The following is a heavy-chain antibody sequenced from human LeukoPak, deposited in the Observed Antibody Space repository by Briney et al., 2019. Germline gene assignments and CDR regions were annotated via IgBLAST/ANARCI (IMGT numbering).Heavy chain of an antibody. Sequence: GRSLRLSCAASGFTFSNYWMNWVRQAPGKGLEWVANIKKDGSEKYYVDAVKGRFTISRDNAKTSLYLQMNSLRAEDTAVYYCARDLSGIAGYTYGRGIDYWGQGTLVTVSS. CDR2: IKKDGSEK. CDR1: GFTFSNYW. J-gene: IGHJ4*02. CDR3: ARDLSGIAGYTYGRGIDY. V-gene: IGHV3-7*01. D-gene: IGHD5-18*01.